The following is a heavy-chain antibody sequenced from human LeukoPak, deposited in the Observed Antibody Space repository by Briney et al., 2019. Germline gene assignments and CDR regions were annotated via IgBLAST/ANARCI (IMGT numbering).Heavy chain of an antibody. D-gene: IGHD3-22*01. Sequence: SVKVSCKASGGTFSSYAISWARQAPGQGLEWMGGIIPIFGTANYAQKFQGRVTITADESTSTAYMELSSLRSEDTAVYYCARDGSLAYYYDSSGYYRYYGMDVWGQGTTVTVSS. CDR2: IIPIFGTA. CDR1: GGTFSSYA. CDR3: ARDGSLAYYYDSSGYYRYYGMDV. J-gene: IGHJ6*02. V-gene: IGHV1-69*01.